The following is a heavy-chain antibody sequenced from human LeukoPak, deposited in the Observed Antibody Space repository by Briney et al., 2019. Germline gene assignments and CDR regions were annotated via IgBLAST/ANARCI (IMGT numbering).Heavy chain of an antibody. CDR3: ARIRNYHLQEAVDI. CDR1: GFTFTSYG. Sequence: GASVKVSCKASGFTFTSYGFSWVRQAPGQGIEWMGWISAYNGDTKYAQKFLGRVTMTMDTSTNTVYMELMSLRYDDTATYYCARIRNYHLQEAVDIWGQGTMVTVSS. CDR2: ISAYNGDT. J-gene: IGHJ3*02. D-gene: IGHD4-11*01. V-gene: IGHV1-18*01.